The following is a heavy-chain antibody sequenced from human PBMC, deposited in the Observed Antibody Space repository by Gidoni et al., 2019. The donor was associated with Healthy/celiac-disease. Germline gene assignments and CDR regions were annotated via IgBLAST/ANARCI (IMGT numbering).Heavy chain of an antibody. CDR2: ISGSGGST. CDR1: GFPFSSYA. CDR3: AKEGGLRFLEWFRMGYYFDY. Sequence: EVQLLESGGGLVQPGGSLRLSCAASGFPFSSYAMSWVRQAPGKGLEWVSAISGSGGSTYYADAVKGRFTISRDNSKNTLYLQMNSLRAEDTAVYYCAKEGGLRFLEWFRMGYYFDYWGQGTLVTVSS. J-gene: IGHJ4*02. D-gene: IGHD3-3*01. V-gene: IGHV3-23*01.